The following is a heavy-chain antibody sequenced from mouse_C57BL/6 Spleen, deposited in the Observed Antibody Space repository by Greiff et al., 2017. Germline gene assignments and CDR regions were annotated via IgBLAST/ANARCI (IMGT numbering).Heavy chain of an antibody. Sequence: QVQLQQSGPGLVQPSQSLSITCTVSGFSLTSYGVHWVRQSPGKGLEWLGVIWSGGSTDYNAAFISRLSISKDNSKSQVFFKMNSLQADDTAIYYCARNDDYGSSYGYLNVWAQGPRSPSPQ. V-gene: IGHV2-2*01. CDR1: GFSLTSYG. J-gene: IGHJ1*03. CDR2: IWSGGST. CDR3: ARNDDYGSSYGYLNV. D-gene: IGHD1-1*01.